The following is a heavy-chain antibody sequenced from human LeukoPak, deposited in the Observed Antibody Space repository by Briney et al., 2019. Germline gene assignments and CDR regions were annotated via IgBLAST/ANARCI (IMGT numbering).Heavy chain of an antibody. CDR1: GFTFSNYG. D-gene: IGHD6-13*01. Sequence: GGSLRLSCAASGFTFSNYGMNWVRQAPGKGLDWVTFIRYDGSNQYYADSVKGRFTISRDNSKNTLYLQMNSLRAEDTAVYYCAKDFFSSTWPSYFDYWGQGTLVTVSS. V-gene: IGHV3-30*02. J-gene: IGHJ4*02. CDR2: IRYDGSNQ. CDR3: AKDFFSSTWPSYFDY.